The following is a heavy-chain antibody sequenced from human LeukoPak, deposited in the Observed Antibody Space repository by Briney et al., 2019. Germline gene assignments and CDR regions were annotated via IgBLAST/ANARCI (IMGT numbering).Heavy chain of an antibody. J-gene: IGHJ6*03. Sequence: ASVKVSCKASGYTFTSYGISWVRQAPGQGLEWMGWISAYNGNTNYAQKLQGRVTMTTDTSTSTAYMELRSLRSDDTAVYYCARVRTVVVPAAMRYYYMDVWGKGTTVTVSS. D-gene: IGHD2-2*01. CDR3: ARVRTVVVPAAMRYYYMDV. CDR2: ISAYNGNT. CDR1: GYTFTSYG. V-gene: IGHV1-18*01.